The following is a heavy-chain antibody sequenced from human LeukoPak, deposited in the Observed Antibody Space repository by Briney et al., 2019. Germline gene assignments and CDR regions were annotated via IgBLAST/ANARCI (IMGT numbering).Heavy chain of an antibody. J-gene: IGHJ4*02. CDR2: INSDGSTT. Sequence: PGGSLRLSCAASGFTFSSYWMHWVRQAPDKGLVWVSRINSDGSTTNYADSVKGRFTIPRDNAKNTLYLQINGLRAEDTGVYYCARDLHYWGQGTLVTVSS. CDR1: GFTFSSYW. V-gene: IGHV3-74*01. CDR3: ARDLHY.